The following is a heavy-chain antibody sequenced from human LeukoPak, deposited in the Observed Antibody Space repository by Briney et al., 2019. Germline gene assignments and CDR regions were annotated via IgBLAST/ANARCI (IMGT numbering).Heavy chain of an antibody. V-gene: IGHV3-23*01. CDR1: GFTFSSYA. J-gene: IGHJ4*02. Sequence: PGGSPRLSCAASGFTFSSYAMSWVRQSPGKGLEWVSGISGSGGSTYYAESVKGRFTISRDTSKNMVYLQMNSLRADDTAVYYCARDGDAPMTDFDYWGQGTLVTVSS. CDR3: ARDGDAPMTDFDY. CDR2: ISGSGGST. D-gene: IGHD2-21*02.